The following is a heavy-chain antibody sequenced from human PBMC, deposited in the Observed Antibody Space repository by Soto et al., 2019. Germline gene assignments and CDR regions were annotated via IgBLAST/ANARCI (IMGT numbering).Heavy chain of an antibody. CDR2: IIPIFGTA. Sequence: SVKVSCKASGGTFSSYAISWVRQAPGQGLEWMGGIIPIFGTANYAQKFQGRVTITADESTSTAYMELSSLRSEDTAVYYCARDSWVVAARGTDYYYYGMDVWGQGTTVTVSS. J-gene: IGHJ6*02. CDR1: GGTFSSYA. V-gene: IGHV1-69*13. CDR3: ARDSWVVAARGTDYYYYGMDV. D-gene: IGHD2-15*01.